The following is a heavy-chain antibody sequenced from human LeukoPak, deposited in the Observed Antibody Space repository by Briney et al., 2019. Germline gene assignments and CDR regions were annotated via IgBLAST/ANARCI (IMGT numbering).Heavy chain of an antibody. CDR1: GGSISSSSYY. CDR3: ARGMGPLVQAFDI. CDR2: IYYSGST. V-gene: IGHV4-39*07. Sequence: NPSETLSLTCTVSGGSISSSSYYWGWIRQPPGKGLEWIGSIYYSGSTYYNPSLKSRVTISVDTSKNQFSLKLSSVTAADTAVYYCARGMGPLVQAFDIWGQGTMVTVSS. J-gene: IGHJ3*02. D-gene: IGHD6-13*01.